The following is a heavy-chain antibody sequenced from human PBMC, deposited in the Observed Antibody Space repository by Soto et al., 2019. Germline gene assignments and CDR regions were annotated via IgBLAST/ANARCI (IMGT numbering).Heavy chain of an antibody. J-gene: IGHJ4*02. CDR3: ATYELTWTLWFGN. D-gene: IGHD3-10*01. V-gene: IGHV3-23*01. CDR2: ISGSGGST. CDR1: GFTFSSYA. Sequence: EVPLLESGGGLVQPGGSLRLSCAASGFTFSSYAMSWVRQAPGKGLEWVSAISGSGGSTYYADSVKGRFTISRDNSRNTLYLQMNSLRAEDTAVYYCATYELTWTLWFGNWGQGTLVTVSS.